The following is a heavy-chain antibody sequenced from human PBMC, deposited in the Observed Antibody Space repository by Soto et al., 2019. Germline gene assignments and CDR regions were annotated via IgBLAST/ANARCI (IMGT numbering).Heavy chain of an antibody. Sequence: QVQLVQSGAEVKKPGSSVKVSCKASGGTFSSYAISWVRQAPGQGLEWMGGIIPIFGTANYAQKFQGRVTITADESTSTAYMELSSLRSEDTAVYYCARAKKNYGDYMPYYYYYGMDVWGQGTTVTVSS. CDR3: ARAKKNYGDYMPYYYYYGMDV. V-gene: IGHV1-69*01. D-gene: IGHD4-17*01. J-gene: IGHJ6*02. CDR2: IIPIFGTA. CDR1: GGTFSSYA.